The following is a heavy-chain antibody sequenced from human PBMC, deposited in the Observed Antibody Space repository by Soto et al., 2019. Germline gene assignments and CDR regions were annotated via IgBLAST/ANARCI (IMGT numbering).Heavy chain of an antibody. V-gene: IGHV3-48*03. Sequence: LRLSCAASGSTFSSYEMNWVRQAPGKGLEWVSYISPSGSTIYYADSVKGRFTISRDSAKNSLYLQMNSLRAEDTSVYYCARERPSSDFWSGYSYGMDVWGQWTTVTVSS. J-gene: IGHJ6*02. D-gene: IGHD3-3*01. CDR2: ISPSGSTI. CDR1: GSTFSSYE. CDR3: ARERPSSDFWSGYSYGMDV.